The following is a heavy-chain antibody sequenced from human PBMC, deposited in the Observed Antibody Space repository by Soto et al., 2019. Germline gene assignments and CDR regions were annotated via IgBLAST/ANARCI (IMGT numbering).Heavy chain of an antibody. Sequence: EVQLVESGGGLVQPGGSLRLSCAASGFTFSDHYMDWVRQAPGKGLEWVGRSRNKVNSYTTEYAASVKGRFAISRDPSKNSLYLQMNSLKTEDTAVYYCARVEEGHSNYGWFDPWGQGTLVTVSS. CDR3: ARVEEGHSNYGWFDP. V-gene: IGHV3-72*01. J-gene: IGHJ5*02. CDR2: SRNKVNSYTT. CDR1: GFTFSDHY. D-gene: IGHD4-4*01.